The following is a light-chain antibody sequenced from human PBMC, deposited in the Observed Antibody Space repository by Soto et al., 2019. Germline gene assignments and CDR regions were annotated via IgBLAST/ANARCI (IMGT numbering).Light chain of an antibody. CDR1: SSDIGNNY. CDR3: GTWDNSLSADA. J-gene: IGLJ1*01. V-gene: IGLV1-51*02. Sequence: QSVLTQPPSVSAAPGQKVTISCSGSSSDIGNNYVSWYQYIPGTPPKLLIYETNKRPSGIPDRFSASKSGTSASLGITGLQTGDEADYYCGTWDNSLSADAFGSGTKVTVL. CDR2: ETN.